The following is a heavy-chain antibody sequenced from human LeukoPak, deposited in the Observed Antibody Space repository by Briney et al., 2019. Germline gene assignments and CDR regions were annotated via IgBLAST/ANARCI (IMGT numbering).Heavy chain of an antibody. Sequence: SETLSLTCTVSGGSISSYYWSWLRQPPGKGLEWIGYIYYSGSTNYNPSLKSRVTISVDTSKNQFSLKLSSVTAADTAVYYCARGGIAVAGTKVYYYYYYMDVWGKGTTVTVSS. J-gene: IGHJ6*03. CDR2: IYYSGST. D-gene: IGHD6-19*01. V-gene: IGHV4-59*01. CDR3: ARGGIAVAGTKVYYYYYYMDV. CDR1: GGSISSYY.